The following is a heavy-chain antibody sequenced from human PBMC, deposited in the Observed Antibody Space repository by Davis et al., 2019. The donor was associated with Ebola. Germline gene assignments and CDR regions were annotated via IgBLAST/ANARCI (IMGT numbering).Heavy chain of an antibody. CDR2: IHSDGTST. Sequence: GESLKISCAASGFIVSDKYMSWVRQAPGKGLVWVSRIHSDGTSTIYTDSVKGRFTISRDNAKNTLYLQMNSLRAEDTAVYYCALQGGVYYYYGMDVWGKGTTVTVSS. CDR1: GFIVSDKY. CDR3: ALQGGVYYYYGMDV. D-gene: IGHD3-16*01. J-gene: IGHJ6*04. V-gene: IGHV3-74*01.